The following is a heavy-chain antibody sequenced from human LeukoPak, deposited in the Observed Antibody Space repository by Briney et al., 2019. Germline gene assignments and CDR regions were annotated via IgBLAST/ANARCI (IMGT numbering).Heavy chain of an antibody. CDR1: GFTLSSYI. CDR2: ISSSSSTI. J-gene: IGHJ4*02. Sequence: GGALRLSCAASGFTLSSYIMNWVRQAPGKGRGWVSYISSSSSTIYYTDSVKGRFTISRDNDKNSLYLQMNSLRAEDTAVYYCARVLQTLGGVSFDYWGQATLVTVSS. CDR3: ARVLQTLGGVSFDY. V-gene: IGHV3-48*01. D-gene: IGHD5/OR15-5a*01.